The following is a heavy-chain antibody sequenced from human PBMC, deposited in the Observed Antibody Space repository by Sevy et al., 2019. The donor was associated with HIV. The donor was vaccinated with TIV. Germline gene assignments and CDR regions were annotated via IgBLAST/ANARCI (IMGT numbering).Heavy chain of an antibody. CDR1: GFTFSSYW. CDR3: ARLVITMVRGAHYYYYGMDV. D-gene: IGHD3-10*01. V-gene: IGHV3-7*01. Sequence: GGSLRLSCAASGFTFSSYWMSWVRQAPGKGLEWVANIKQDGSEKYYVDSVKGRFTISRDNAKNSLYLQMNSLRAEDTAVYYCARLVITMVRGAHYYYYGMDVWGQGTTVTVSS. J-gene: IGHJ6*02. CDR2: IKQDGSEK.